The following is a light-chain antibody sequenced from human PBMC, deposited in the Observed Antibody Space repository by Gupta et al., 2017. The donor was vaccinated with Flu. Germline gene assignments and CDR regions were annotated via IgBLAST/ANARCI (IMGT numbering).Light chain of an antibody. Sequence: SYHLTQPSSVSVALGQTARITCGGDNIGSRNVHWYQLRPGQASVLVIYRDNKRPSDIPGRFSGSNSGDRATLTISTAEVGDEADYYCQIWDYNTVVFGGGTKLTVV. J-gene: IGLJ2*01. CDR3: QIWDYNTVV. V-gene: IGLV3-9*01. CDR2: RDN. CDR1: NIGSRN.